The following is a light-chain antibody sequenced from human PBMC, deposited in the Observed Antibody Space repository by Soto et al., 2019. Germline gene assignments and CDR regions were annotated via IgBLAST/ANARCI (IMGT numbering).Light chain of an antibody. CDR2: DAS. J-gene: IGKJ4*01. CDR1: QDISHY. V-gene: IGKV1-33*01. Sequence: IQMTQSPSSLSASVGDRVTITCQASQDISHYLDWYQQKPGKSPKLLIYDASNLETGVPSRFSGSGSGTDFTFTISSLQPEDIATYYCQHYDSLVLTFGGGTKVEI. CDR3: QHYDSLVLT.